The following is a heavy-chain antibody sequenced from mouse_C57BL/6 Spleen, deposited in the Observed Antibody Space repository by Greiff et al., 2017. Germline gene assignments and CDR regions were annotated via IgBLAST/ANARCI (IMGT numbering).Heavy chain of an antibody. CDR2: INPSNGGT. J-gene: IGHJ3*01. D-gene: IGHD3-2*02. CDR3: AREETAQAPWFAY. V-gene: IGHV1-53*01. Sequence: QVQLLQPGTELVKPGASVKLSCTASGYTFTSYWMHWVKQRPGQGLEWIGNINPSNGGTNYNEKFKSKATLTGDKSSSTAYMQLSSLTSVDSAVYYCAREETAQAPWFAYWGQGTLVTVSA. CDR1: GYTFTSYW.